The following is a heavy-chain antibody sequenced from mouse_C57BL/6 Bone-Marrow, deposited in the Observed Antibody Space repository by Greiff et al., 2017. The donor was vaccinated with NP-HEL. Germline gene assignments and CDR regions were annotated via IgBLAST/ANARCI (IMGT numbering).Heavy chain of an antibody. V-gene: IGHV5-16*01. CDR1: GFTFSDYY. CDR3: ARGRGDY. CDR2: INYDGSST. Sequence: EVQLKESEGGLVQPGSSMKLSCTASGFTFSDYYMAWVRQVPEKGLEWVANINYDGSSTYYLDSLKSRFIISRDNAKNILYLQMSSLKAEDTATYYCARGRGDYWGQGTTLTVSS. J-gene: IGHJ2*01.